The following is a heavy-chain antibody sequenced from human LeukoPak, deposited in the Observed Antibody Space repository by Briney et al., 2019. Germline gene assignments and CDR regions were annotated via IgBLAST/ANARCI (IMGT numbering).Heavy chain of an antibody. V-gene: IGHV3-48*03. D-gene: IGHD3-16*02. CDR3: ARLTKYNDYVWGSYRYTGFDY. Sequence: GGSLRLSCAASGFTFSSYELNWVRQAPGKGLEWVSYISSSGSTIYYADSVKGRFTISRDNAKNTLYLQMNSLRAEDTAVYYCARLTKYNDYVWGSYRYTGFDYWGQGTLVTVSS. J-gene: IGHJ4*02. CDR1: GFTFSSYE. CDR2: ISSSGSTI.